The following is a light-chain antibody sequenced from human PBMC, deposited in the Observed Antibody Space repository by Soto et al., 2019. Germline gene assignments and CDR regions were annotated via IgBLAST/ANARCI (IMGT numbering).Light chain of an antibody. V-gene: IGKV3-15*01. CDR1: QSVSTN. J-gene: IGKJ2*01. Sequence: EIVMTQSPDTLSVSPGERATLSCRASQSVSTNLAWYQQKPGQAPRLLIYGASTRATGIPARFSGSGSGTELTLTISSLQSEDFAVYHCQQYNNWPYTFGRGTKLEIK. CDR3: QQYNNWPYT. CDR2: GAS.